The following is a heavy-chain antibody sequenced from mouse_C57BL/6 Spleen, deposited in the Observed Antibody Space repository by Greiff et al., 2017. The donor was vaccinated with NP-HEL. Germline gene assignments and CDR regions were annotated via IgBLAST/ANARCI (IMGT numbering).Heavy chain of an antibody. CDR1: GYAFSSYW. Sequence: QVQLQQSGAELVKPGASVKISCKASGYAFSSYWMNWVKQRPGKGLEWIGQIYPGDGDTNYNGKFKGKATLTADKSSSTAYMQLRSLTSEDSAVYFCARSGITTVVGAMDYWGQGTSVTVSS. CDR2: IYPGDGDT. CDR3: ARSGITTVVGAMDY. D-gene: IGHD1-1*01. J-gene: IGHJ4*01. V-gene: IGHV1-80*01.